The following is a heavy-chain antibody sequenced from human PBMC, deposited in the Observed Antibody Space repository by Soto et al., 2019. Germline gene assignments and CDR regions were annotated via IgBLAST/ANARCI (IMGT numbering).Heavy chain of an antibody. V-gene: IGHV1-18*01. CDR2: ISASNGNT. D-gene: IGHD3-22*01. CDR3: ARDRDYYDSHYF. J-gene: IGHJ4*02. Sequence: ASVKVSCKTSGYTFINHGISWVRQAPGQVLEWMGWISASNGNTNYAQKFQGRVTLTTDTSATTAYMDRGSLRSDDTAVYYCARDRDYYDSHYFWGQGTLVSVSS. CDR1: GYTFINHG.